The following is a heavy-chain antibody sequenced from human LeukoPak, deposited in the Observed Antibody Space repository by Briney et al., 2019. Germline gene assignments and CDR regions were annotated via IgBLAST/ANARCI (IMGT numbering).Heavy chain of an antibody. CDR2: IYTSGST. CDR3: ARDRDAFDI. Sequence: SQTLSLTCTASGGSISSGSYYWSWIRQPAGKGLEWIGRIYTSGSTNYNPSLKSRVTISVDTSKNQFSLKLSSVTAADTAVYYCARDRDAFDIWGQGTMVTVSS. V-gene: IGHV4-61*02. CDR1: GGSISSGSYY. J-gene: IGHJ3*02.